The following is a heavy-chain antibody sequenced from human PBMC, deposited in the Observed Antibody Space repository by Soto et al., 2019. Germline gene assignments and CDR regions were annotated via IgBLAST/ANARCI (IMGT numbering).Heavy chain of an antibody. CDR3: ARGLILWFGELSRPGGYYYYMDV. V-gene: IGHV4-34*01. J-gene: IGHJ6*03. Sequence: QVQLQQWGAGLLKPSETLSLTCAVYGGSFSGYQWTWIRQTPGKGLEWIGEINDSGNINYNPSLKSRVTILVDTAKKHISLKLSSVTAADTAVYYCARGLILWFGELSRPGGYYYYMDVWGKGTTVTVSS. D-gene: IGHD3-10*01. CDR2: INDSGNI. CDR1: GGSFSGYQ.